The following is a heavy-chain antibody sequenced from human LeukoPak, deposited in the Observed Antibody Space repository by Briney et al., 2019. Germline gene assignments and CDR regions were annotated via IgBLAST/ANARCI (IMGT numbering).Heavy chain of an antibody. J-gene: IGHJ5*02. D-gene: IGHD3-16*01. CDR3: ARGDYYDGGGRNWFDP. CDR2: IHPSGTT. V-gene: IGHV4-4*07. CDR1: GCSMSDYY. Sequence: PSETLSLICTVSGCSMSDYYWGFIRQPAGKGLEWIGRIHPSGTTYFNPSLKSRVTMSVDTSQSQFSLRLTSMTAADTAVYFCARGDYYDGGGRNWFDPWGQGILVAVSS.